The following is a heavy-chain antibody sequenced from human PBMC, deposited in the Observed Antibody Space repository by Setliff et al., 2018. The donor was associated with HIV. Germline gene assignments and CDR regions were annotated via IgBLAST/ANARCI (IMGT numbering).Heavy chain of an antibody. CDR3: ARVSAAGLYYYYYYYMDV. V-gene: IGHV4-59*01. D-gene: IGHD6-13*01. CDR1: GGSISENY. Sequence: SETLSLTCTVSGGSISENYWSWTRQPPGKGLEWIGYIDYSGSTNYNPSLKSRVTISVDTSKNQFSLKLSSVTAADTAVYYCARVSAAGLYYYYYYYMDVWGKGTTVTVSS. J-gene: IGHJ6*03. CDR2: IDYSGST.